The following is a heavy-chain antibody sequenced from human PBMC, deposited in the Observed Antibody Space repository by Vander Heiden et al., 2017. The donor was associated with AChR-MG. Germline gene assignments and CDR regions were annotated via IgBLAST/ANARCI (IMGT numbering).Heavy chain of an antibody. Sequence: QVQLVESGGGVVQPGRSLTLSCTASGFSFSSYSMHWLRQAPGKGLEWVAVMSYDGSNKYYADSVKGRFTISRDNSKNTLYLQMDSLRTEDTAVYSCARDRVSGTYYSPAFDYWGQGTLVTVSS. CDR1: GFSFSSYS. J-gene: IGHJ4*02. CDR3: ARDRVSGTYYSPAFDY. CDR2: MSYDGSNK. V-gene: IGHV3-30-3*01. D-gene: IGHD3-10*01.